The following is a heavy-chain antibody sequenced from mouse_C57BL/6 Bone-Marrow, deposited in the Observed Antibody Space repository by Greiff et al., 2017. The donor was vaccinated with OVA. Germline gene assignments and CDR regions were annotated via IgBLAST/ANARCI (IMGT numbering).Heavy chain of an antibody. Sequence: EVQVVESGAGLVKPGGSLKLSCAASGFTFSSYAMSWVRQTPEKRLEWVAYISSGGDYIYYADTVKGRFTISRDNARNTLYLQMSSLKSEDTAMYYCTRAYYGSPYYFDYWGQGTTLTVSS. CDR2: ISSGGDYI. V-gene: IGHV5-9-1*02. CDR1: GFTFSSYA. CDR3: TRAYYGSPYYFDY. J-gene: IGHJ2*01. D-gene: IGHD1-1*01.